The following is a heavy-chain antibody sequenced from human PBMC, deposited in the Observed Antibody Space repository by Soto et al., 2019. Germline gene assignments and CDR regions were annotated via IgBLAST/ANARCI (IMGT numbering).Heavy chain of an antibody. CDR2: IFYSGST. CDR3: ARHLTYCSAGSCYSDFPYYGMDV. J-gene: IGHJ6*02. D-gene: IGHD2-15*01. V-gene: IGHV4-39*01. Sequence: SEALSLTCTIVCISIPRSSYYWGWIRYPPGTGLEWIGSIFYSGSTYYKPSLKSRVTISVDTSKNQFSLKLSSVTAADTAVYYCARHLTYCSAGSCYSDFPYYGMDVWGQGTTVT. CDR1: CISIPRSSYY.